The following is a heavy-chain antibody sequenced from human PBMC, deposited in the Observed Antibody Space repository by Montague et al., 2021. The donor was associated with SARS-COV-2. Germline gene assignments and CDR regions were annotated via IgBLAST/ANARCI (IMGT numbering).Heavy chain of an antibody. D-gene: IGHD4-17*01. V-gene: IGHV2-70*01. CDR1: GFSPSTSGMC. CDR3: ARMTTVTYPYYYYYGMDV. J-gene: IGHJ6*02. Sequence: VKPTQTLTLTCTFSGFSPSTSGMCVSWIRQPPGKALEWLALIDWDDDKYYSTSLKTRLTISKDTSKNQVVLTMTNMDPVDTATYYCARMTTVTYPYYYYYGMDVWGQGTTVTVSS. CDR2: IDWDDDK.